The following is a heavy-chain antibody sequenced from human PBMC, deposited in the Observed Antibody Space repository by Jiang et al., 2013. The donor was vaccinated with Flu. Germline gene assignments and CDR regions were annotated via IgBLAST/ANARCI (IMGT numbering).Heavy chain of an antibody. D-gene: IGHD3-22*01. CDR2: IYYIGTT. CDR3: ARNSSSSPWFDP. Sequence: PGLVKPSGTLSLTCAVSGGSVSSPSDHWAWIRQPPGKALEWIATIYYIGTTYYNPSLKSRVIMSLDISTNQFSLNLMSVTAADTAIYYCARNSSSSPWFDPWGQGTKVVVSS. J-gene: IGHJ5*02. CDR1: GGSVSSPSDH. V-gene: IGHV4-39*07.